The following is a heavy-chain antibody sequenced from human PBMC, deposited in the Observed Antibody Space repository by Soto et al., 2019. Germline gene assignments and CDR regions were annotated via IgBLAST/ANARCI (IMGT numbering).Heavy chain of an antibody. CDR3: AKDAILVSSSFNYFDF. CDR2: ISGSGGAT. Sequence: GGSLRLSCVVSGFIPSSYAMSWVRQAPGKGLEWVSGISGSGGATSYADSVKGRFTISRDNSKNTLYLQMNSLSAEDTAIYYCAKDAILVSSSFNYFDFWGQGALVTVSS. CDR1: GFIPSSYA. J-gene: IGHJ4*02. D-gene: IGHD6-13*01. V-gene: IGHV3-23*01.